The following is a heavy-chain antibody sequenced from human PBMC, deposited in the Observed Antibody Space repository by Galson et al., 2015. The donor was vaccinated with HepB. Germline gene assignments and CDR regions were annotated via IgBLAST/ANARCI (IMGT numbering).Heavy chain of an antibody. D-gene: IGHD4-17*01. V-gene: IGHV4-30-4*01. CDR3: ARDPRTTVTDPGWFDP. J-gene: IGHJ5*02. CDR1: GGSINSGAYY. Sequence: TLSLTCTVSGGSINSGAYYWSWVRQSPGKGLEWIGYILYSGHTYYNTSLKSRVRISIDTPKNQFSLRLSSVTAADTAVYYCARDPRTTVTDPGWFDPWGQGTLVTVSS. CDR2: ILYSGHT.